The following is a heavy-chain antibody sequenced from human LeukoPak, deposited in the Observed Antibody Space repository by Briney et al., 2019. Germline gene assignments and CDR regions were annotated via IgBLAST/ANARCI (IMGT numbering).Heavy chain of an antibody. CDR1: GGSISSYH. CDR2: IYYSGST. D-gene: IGHD6-13*01. Sequence: SQTLSLTCTVSGGSISSYHWSWIRQPPGKGLEWIGYIYYSGSTNYNPSLKSRVTISVDTSKNQFSLKLSSVTAADTAVYYCAREGSSSSWYSSGFDYWGQGTLVTVSS. CDR3: AREGSSSSWYSSGFDY. V-gene: IGHV4-59*01. J-gene: IGHJ4*02.